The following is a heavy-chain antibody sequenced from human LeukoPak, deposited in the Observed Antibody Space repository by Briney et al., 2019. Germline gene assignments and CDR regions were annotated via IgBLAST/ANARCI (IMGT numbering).Heavy chain of an antibody. J-gene: IGHJ5*02. CDR3: AREANIAVADMYNWFDP. CDR1: GYTFTGYY. V-gene: IGHV1-2*02. D-gene: IGHD6-19*01. Sequence: ASVKVSCKASGYTFTGYYMHWVRQAPGQGLEWMGWINPNSGGTNYAQKFQGRVTMTRDTSISTAYMELSRLRSDDTAVYYCAREANIAVADMYNWFDPWGQGTLVTVSS. CDR2: INPNSGGT.